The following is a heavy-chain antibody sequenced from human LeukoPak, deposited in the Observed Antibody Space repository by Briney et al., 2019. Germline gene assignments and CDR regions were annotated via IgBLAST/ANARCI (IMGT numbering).Heavy chain of an antibody. V-gene: IGHV3-30*18. CDR2: ISYDGSNK. D-gene: IGHD2-15*01. Sequence: GWSLRLSCAASGFTFSSYGMHWVRQAPGKGLEWVAVISYDGSNKYYADSVKGRFTISRDNSKNTLYLQMNSLRAEDTAVYYCAKDLGRVVVAATRGYFQHWGQGTLVTVSS. CDR1: GFTFSSYG. CDR3: AKDLGRVVVAATRGYFQH. J-gene: IGHJ1*01.